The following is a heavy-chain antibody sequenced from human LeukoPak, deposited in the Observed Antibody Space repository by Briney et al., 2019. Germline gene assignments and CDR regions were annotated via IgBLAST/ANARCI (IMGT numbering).Heavy chain of an antibody. Sequence: PGGSLRLSCAASGFTFSSYGMHWVRQAPGKGLEWVAFIRYDGSNKYYADPVKGRFTISRDNSKNTLYLQMNSLRAEDTAVYYCAKDALMAFDIWGQGTMVTVSS. CDR1: GFTFSSYG. CDR2: IRYDGSNK. V-gene: IGHV3-30*02. J-gene: IGHJ3*02. CDR3: AKDALMAFDI.